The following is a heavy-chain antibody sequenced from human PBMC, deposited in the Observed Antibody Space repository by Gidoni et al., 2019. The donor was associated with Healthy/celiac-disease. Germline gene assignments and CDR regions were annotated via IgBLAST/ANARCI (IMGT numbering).Heavy chain of an antibody. Sequence: QVQLLDSGGGVVKPGRSRRLSCAATGFTFSRYRMHWVRQAPGKGLEGVAVIWYDGSNKYYADSVKGRFTIARDNSTNTLYLQMNSLRAEDTAVYYCAREYFVSGGSDGPYYYYGMDVWGQGTTVTVSS. CDR3: AREYFVSGGSDGPYYYYGMDV. CDR1: GFTFSRYR. V-gene: IGHV3-33*01. J-gene: IGHJ6*02. CDR2: IWYDGSNK. D-gene: IGHD1-26*01.